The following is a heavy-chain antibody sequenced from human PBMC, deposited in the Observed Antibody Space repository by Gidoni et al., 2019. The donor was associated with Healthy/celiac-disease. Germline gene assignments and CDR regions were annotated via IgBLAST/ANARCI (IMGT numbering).Heavy chain of an antibody. CDR1: VFTFISYL. CDR2: RKKDGSEK. V-gene: IGHV3-7*03. CDR3: ARENQYYDFWSGYSHYYGMDV. Sequence: EVQLVETGGGLVQPGGSLWLSCAAPVFTFISYLMIWVRQAPGKGLEWVANRKKDGSEKYYVDSVKGRFTISRDNAKNSLYLQMNSLRAEDTAVYYCARENQYYDFWSGYSHYYGMDVWGQGTTVTVSS. D-gene: IGHD3-3*01. J-gene: IGHJ6*02.